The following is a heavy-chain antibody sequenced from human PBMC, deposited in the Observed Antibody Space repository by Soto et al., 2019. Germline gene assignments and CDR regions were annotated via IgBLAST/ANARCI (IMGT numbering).Heavy chain of an antibody. CDR1: GGSMSSHY. CDR3: ARADPDASVGY. Sequence: SETLSLTCTVSGGSMSSHYWTWLRQPPGKGLEWIGYIPYGGSTYYNPSLKSRVTISADTSRNQFSLKLSSVIAADTAVYYCARADPDASVGYWGQGTLVTVSS. V-gene: IGHV4-59*11. CDR2: IPYGGST. D-gene: IGHD3-16*01. J-gene: IGHJ4*02.